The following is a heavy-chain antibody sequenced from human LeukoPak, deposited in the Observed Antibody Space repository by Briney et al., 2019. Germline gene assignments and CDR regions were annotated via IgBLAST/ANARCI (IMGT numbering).Heavy chain of an antibody. CDR3: AKDSGSGSVDY. J-gene: IGHJ4*02. V-gene: IGHV3-30*18. D-gene: IGHD6-19*01. CDR2: ISYDGSNK. CDR1: GFTFSSYG. Sequence: GGSLRLSCAASGFTFSSYGMHWVRQAPGKGLEWVAVISYDGSNKYYADSVKGRFTISRDNSKNTPYLQMNSLRAEDTAVYYCAKDSGSGSVDYWGQGTLVTVSS.